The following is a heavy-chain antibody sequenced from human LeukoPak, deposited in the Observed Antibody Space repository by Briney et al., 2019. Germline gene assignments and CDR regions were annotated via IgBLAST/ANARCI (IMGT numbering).Heavy chain of an antibody. CDR3: AKDANSVVRGDIGDY. CDR2: ISSSSSYI. Sequence: RGSLRLSCAASGFTFSSYSMNWVRQAPGKGLEWVSSISSSSSYIYYADSVKGRFTISRDNAKNSLYLQMNSLRAEDTAVYYCAKDANSVVRGDIGDYWGQGTLVTVSS. V-gene: IGHV3-21*01. J-gene: IGHJ4*02. D-gene: IGHD2-15*01. CDR1: GFTFSSYS.